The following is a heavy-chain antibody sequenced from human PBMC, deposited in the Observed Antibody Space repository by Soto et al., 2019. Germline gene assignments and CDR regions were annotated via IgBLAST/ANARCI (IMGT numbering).Heavy chain of an antibody. CDR1: GGSISSGDYF. D-gene: IGHD1-26*01. Sequence: QVQLQESGPGLVEPSQTLSLTCTVSGGSISSGDYFWSWIRQSPGKGLEWIGHIDNSGSTYNNPSLKSRVTISVDTSKNQFSLKLMSVTAADRAVYYCARGPSGDKVDYWGQGILVTVSS. CDR2: IDNSGST. V-gene: IGHV4-30-4*01. J-gene: IGHJ4*02. CDR3: ARGPSGDKVDY.